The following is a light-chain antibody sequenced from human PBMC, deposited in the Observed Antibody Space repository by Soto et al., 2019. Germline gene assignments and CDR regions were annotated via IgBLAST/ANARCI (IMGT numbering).Light chain of an antibody. J-gene: IGLJ3*02. CDR1: SSNIGNNY. CDR2: ENN. Sequence: QSVLTQPPSVSAAPGQKVTISCSGSSSNIGNNYVSWYQQLPGTAPKLLIYENNKRPPGIPDRFSGSKSGTSATLGITGLQTGDEADYYCGTWDSSLSAKVFGGGTQLTVL. CDR3: GTWDSSLSAKV. V-gene: IGLV1-51*02.